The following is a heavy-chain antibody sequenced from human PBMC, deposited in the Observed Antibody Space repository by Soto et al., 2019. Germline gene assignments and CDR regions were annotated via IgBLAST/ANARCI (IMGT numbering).Heavy chain of an antibody. Sequence: GGSLRLSCAASGFTFSSYAMSWVRQAPGKGLEWVSGISGSGDTTYYADSVKGRFTISRDNSKNTLFLQMNSLRADDTAVYYCAKSTLVVVVIHEFDYWGQGTL. CDR2: ISGSGDTT. D-gene: IGHD3-22*01. V-gene: IGHV3-23*01. CDR1: GFTFSSYA. J-gene: IGHJ4*02. CDR3: AKSTLVVVVIHEFDY.